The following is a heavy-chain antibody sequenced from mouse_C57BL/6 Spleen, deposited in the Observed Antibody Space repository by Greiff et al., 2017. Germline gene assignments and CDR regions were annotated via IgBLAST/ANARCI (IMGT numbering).Heavy chain of an antibody. Sequence: EVQLQQSGPELVKPGASVKISCKASGYTFTDYYMNWVKQSHGKSLEWIGDINPNNGGTSYNQKFKGKATLTVDKSSSTAYMELRSLTSEDSAVYYGARWDWGYAMDYWGQGTSVTVSS. J-gene: IGHJ4*01. CDR2: INPNNGGT. V-gene: IGHV1-26*01. D-gene: IGHD4-1*01. CDR3: ARWDWGYAMDY. CDR1: GYTFTDYY.